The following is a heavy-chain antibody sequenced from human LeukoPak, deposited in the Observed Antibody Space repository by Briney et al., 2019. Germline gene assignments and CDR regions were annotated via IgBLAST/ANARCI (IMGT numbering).Heavy chain of an antibody. Sequence: GGSLRLSCAASGFTFSSYWMSWVRQAPGKGLEWVANIKQDGSEKYYVDSVKGRFTISRGNAKNSLYLQMNSLRAEDTAVYYCARDLPLSADIVVVPAAPFDYWGQGTLVTVSS. CDR3: ARDLPLSADIVVVPAAPFDY. J-gene: IGHJ4*02. D-gene: IGHD2-2*01. CDR1: GFTFSSYW. V-gene: IGHV3-7*01. CDR2: IKQDGSEK.